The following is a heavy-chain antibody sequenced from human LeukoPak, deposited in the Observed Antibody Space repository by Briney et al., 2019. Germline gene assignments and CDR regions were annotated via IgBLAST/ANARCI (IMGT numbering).Heavy chain of an antibody. V-gene: IGHV1-8*01. D-gene: IGHD3-9*01. Sequence: ASVKVSCKASGYTFTSYDINWVRQATGQGLEWMGWMNPNSGNTGYAQKSQGRVTMTRNTSISTAYMELSSLRSEDTAVYYCARDSLDNYYYYYYMDVWGKGTTVTVSS. J-gene: IGHJ6*03. CDR2: MNPNSGNT. CDR3: ARDSLDNYYYYYYMDV. CDR1: GYTFTSYD.